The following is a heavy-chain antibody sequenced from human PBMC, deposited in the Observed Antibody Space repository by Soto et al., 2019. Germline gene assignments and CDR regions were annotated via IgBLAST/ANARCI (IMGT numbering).Heavy chain of an antibody. CDR2: IYPSDSDT. CDR1: GYSFSTYW. Sequence: PGESLKISCQASGYSFSTYWIAWVRQMPGEGLECMGIIYPSDSDTRYSPSFRGQVTISADKSISTAYLQWSSLKASDTAMYYCARQPGTPAFYYYYYGMDVWGQGTTVTVSS. CDR3: ARQPGTPAFYYYYYGMDV. V-gene: IGHV5-51*01. D-gene: IGHD6-13*01. J-gene: IGHJ6*02.